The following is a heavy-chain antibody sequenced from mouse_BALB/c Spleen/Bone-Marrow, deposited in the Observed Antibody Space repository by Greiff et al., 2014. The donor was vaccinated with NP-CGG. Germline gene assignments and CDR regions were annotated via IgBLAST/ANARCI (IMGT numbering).Heavy chain of an antibody. J-gene: IGHJ3*01. CDR1: GYTFTDYN. CDR3: ARGAAYGYYLGLAY. CDR2: IYPYNGGT. D-gene: IGHD2-3*01. Sequence: EVQGVESGPELVKPGASVKISCKASGYTFTDYNMHWVKQSHGKSLEWIGYIYPYNGGTVYKQKFKSKATLTVDNSSSTANMERRSLTSEDSAVYYCARGAAYGYYLGLAYWGQGTLVTVSA. V-gene: IGHV1S29*02.